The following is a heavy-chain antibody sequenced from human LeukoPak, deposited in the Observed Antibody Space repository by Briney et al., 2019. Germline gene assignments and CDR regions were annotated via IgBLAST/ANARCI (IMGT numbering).Heavy chain of an antibody. J-gene: IGHJ4*02. D-gene: IGHD3-9*01. CDR2: ISGSGGST. CDR1: GFTFSSYA. CDR3: AKFYDILTGSPFDY. Sequence: PGGSLRLSCAASGFTFSSYAMSWVRQAPGKGLERVSAISGSGGSTYYADSVKGRFTISRDNSKNTLYLQMNSLRAEDTAVYYCAKFYDILTGSPFDYWGQGTLVTVSS. V-gene: IGHV3-23*01.